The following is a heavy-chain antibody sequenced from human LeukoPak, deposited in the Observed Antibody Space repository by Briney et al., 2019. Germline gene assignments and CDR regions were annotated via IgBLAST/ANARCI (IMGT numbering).Heavy chain of an antibody. Sequence: SETLSLTCTVSGGSISSHYWSWIRQPPGKGLEWIGYIYYSGSTNYNPSLKSRVIISVDTSKNQFSLKLSSVTAADTAVYYCARGGDPTLLYGSGSCFDYWGQGTLVTVSS. V-gene: IGHV4-59*11. CDR2: IYYSGST. J-gene: IGHJ4*02. CDR1: GGSISSHY. D-gene: IGHD3-10*01. CDR3: ARGGDPTLLYGSGSCFDY.